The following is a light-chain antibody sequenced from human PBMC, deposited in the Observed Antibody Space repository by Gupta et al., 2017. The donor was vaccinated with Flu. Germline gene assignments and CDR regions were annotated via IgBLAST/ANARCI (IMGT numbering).Light chain of an antibody. CDR2: AAS. CDR3: QQSYSTPWT. Sequence: DIQMTESAASLSASVGDRVTITCRARQSISSYLNWYQQKPGEAPKLLIYAASSLQSGVPYRFSGSGSGTDFTLTISSLQPEDFATYYCQQSYSTPWTFGQGTKVEIK. CDR1: QSISSY. V-gene: IGKV1-39*01. J-gene: IGKJ1*01.